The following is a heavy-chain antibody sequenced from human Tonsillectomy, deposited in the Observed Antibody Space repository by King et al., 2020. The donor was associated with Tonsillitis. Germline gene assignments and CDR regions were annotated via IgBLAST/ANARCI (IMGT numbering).Heavy chain of an antibody. D-gene: IGHD3-22*01. V-gene: IGHV3-11*01. CDR1: GFTFSDYY. CDR3: ATQYYYDSRGHRFSYYYYGMDV. Sequence: VQLVESGGGLVKPGGSLRLSCAASGFTFSDYYMSWIRQAPGKGLEWVSYISSSGSTIYYADSVKGRFTISRDNAQNSLYLQMTSLRAEDTAVYYCATQYYYDSRGHRFSYYYYGMDVWGQGTTVPVSS. J-gene: IGHJ6*02. CDR2: ISSSGSTI.